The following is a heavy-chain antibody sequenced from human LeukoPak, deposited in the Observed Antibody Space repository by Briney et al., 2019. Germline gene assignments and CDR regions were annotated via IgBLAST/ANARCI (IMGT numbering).Heavy chain of an antibody. CDR1: GCTFTGYY. J-gene: IGHJ4*02. D-gene: IGHD3-16*01. V-gene: IGHV1-2*02. CDR3: ARVRYRLAETYIDY. Sequence: ASVKVSCKASGCTFTGYYMHWVRQAPGQGLEWMGWINPNSGGTNYAQKFQGGVTMTRDTSISTAYMELSRLRSDDTAVYYCARVRYRLAETYIDYWGQGTLVTVSS. CDR2: INPNSGGT.